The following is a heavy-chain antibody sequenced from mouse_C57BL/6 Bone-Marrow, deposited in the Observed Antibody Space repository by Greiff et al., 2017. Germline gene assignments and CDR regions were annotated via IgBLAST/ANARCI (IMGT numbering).Heavy chain of an antibody. CDR1: GYTFTDYY. Sequence: EVQLQQSGPELVKPGASVKISCKASGYTFTDYYMNWVKQSHGKSLEWIGDINPNNGGTSYNQKFKGKATLTVDKSSSTAYMELRSLTSADSAVYYCASDDYDGFAYWGQGTLVTVSA. CDR2: INPNNGGT. CDR3: ASDDYDGFAY. V-gene: IGHV1-26*01. D-gene: IGHD2-4*01. J-gene: IGHJ3*01.